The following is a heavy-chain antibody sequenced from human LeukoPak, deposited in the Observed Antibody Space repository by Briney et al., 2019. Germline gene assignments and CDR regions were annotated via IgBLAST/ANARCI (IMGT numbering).Heavy chain of an antibody. Sequence: PGGPLRLSCAASGFTFSSYWMSWVRQAPGKGLEWVANIKQDGSEKYYVDSVKGRFTISRDNAKNSLYLQMSSLRAEDTAVYYCARDSPHPRIAAAGPDGDYWGQGTLVTVSS. CDR1: GFTFSSYW. D-gene: IGHD6-13*01. CDR2: IKQDGSEK. J-gene: IGHJ4*02. CDR3: ARDSPHPRIAAAGPDGDY. V-gene: IGHV3-7*01.